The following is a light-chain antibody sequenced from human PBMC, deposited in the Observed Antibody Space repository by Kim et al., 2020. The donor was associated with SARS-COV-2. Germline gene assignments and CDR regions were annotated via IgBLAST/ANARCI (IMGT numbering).Light chain of an antibody. CDR3: QTYGSPPWT. J-gene: IGKJ1*01. Sequence: EIVLTQSPGTLSLSPGERATLSCRASQSVSRNYLAWYQQKPGQAPRPLIYGASSRATGTPDRFSGSGSGTDFTLTISRLEPEDFAVYYCQTYGSPPWTFGQGTKVDIK. V-gene: IGKV3-20*01. CDR1: QSVSRNY. CDR2: GAS.